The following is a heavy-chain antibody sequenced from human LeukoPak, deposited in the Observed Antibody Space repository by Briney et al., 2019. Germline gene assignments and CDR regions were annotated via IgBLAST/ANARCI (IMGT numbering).Heavy chain of an antibody. V-gene: IGHV4-59*01. J-gene: IGHJ1*01. Sequence: SETLSLTGTVSGGSISTYYWNWIRQPPGKGLEWIGYIYHSGSTNYNPSLQSRVTISVDASKNQFSLNLNSVTAADTVVYYCARGGAARLHFQNWGQGTLVTVSS. CDR1: GGSISTYY. CDR3: ARGGAARLHFQN. CDR2: IYHSGST. D-gene: IGHD6-6*01.